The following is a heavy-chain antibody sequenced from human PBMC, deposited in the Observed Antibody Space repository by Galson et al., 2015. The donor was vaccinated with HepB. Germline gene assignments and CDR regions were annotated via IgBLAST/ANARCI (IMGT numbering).Heavy chain of an antibody. CDR1: AYNFANYW. CDR2: IFPDDPDT. V-gene: IGHV5-51*01. D-gene: IGHD1-1*01. CDR3: ASSLATTLYFDF. J-gene: IGHJ4*02. Sequence: QSGAEVKKPGESLKISCKGSAYNFANYWIGWVRQMPGKGLEWMGIIFPDDPDTRYSPSFRGQVTISADKSINTAYLQWSRLKASDTAIYYCASSLATTLYFDFWGQGTLVTVSS.